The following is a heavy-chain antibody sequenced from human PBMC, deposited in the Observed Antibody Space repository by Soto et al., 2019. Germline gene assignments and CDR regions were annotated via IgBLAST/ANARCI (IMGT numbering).Heavy chain of an antibody. CDR1: GLTFRSYA. CDR2: ISYDGTNK. D-gene: IGHD6-13*01. J-gene: IGHJ4*02. Sequence: QVQLVESGGGVVQPGRSLRLSCAASGLTFRSYAMDWVRQAPGKGLEWVAVISYDGTNKYYADSVKGRFTISRDNSKNTLSLQMNSLRPEDTAVYYCARGDSNSCSDYWGQGTLVTVSS. V-gene: IGHV3-30*01. CDR3: ARGDSNSCSDY.